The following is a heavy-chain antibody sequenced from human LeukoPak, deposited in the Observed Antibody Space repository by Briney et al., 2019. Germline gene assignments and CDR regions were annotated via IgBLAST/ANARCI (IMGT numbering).Heavy chain of an antibody. D-gene: IGHD3-10*01. CDR3: ARAYGSYYYYGMDV. CDR2: ISYDGSNK. Sequence: GRSLRLSCAASGFTFSSYGMHWVRQAPGKGLEWVAVISYDGSNKYYADSVKGRFTISGDNSKNTLYLQMNSLRAEDTAVYYCARAYGSYYYYGMDVWGQGTTVTVSS. V-gene: IGHV3-30*03. CDR1: GFTFSSYG. J-gene: IGHJ6*02.